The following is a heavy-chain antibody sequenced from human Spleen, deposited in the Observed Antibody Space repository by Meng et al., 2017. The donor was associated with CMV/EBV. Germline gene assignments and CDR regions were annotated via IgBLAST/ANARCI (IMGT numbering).Heavy chain of an antibody. D-gene: IGHD3-10*01. CDR3: TRGRPYPQNSDYRLPDH. CDR2: IYSGDST. CDR1: GFTVSSNY. J-gene: IGHJ4*02. V-gene: IGHV3-53*01. Sequence: ESLKISCAASGFTVSSNYMSWVRQAPGKGLDWVSVIYSGDSTYYADSVKGRFTISRDNARDFLYLQMNSLRGEDTALYYCTRGRPYPQNSDYRLPDHWGQGILVTVSS.